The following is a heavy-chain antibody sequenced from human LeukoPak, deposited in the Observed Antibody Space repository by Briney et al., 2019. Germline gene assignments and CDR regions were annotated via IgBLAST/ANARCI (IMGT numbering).Heavy chain of an antibody. CDR1: GFTFSSYW. V-gene: IGHV3-7*01. CDR2: IKQDGTEK. J-gene: IGHJ6*02. CDR3: ARESLVSGTTRGNYYYYCMDV. D-gene: IGHD1-7*01. Sequence: PGGSLRLSCAASGFTFSSYWMSWVRQAPGKGLEWVANIKQDGTEKYYVDSVKGRFTISRDNAKNSLYLRMNSLRAEDTAVYFCARESLVSGTTRGNYYYYCMDVWGQGSTVTVSS.